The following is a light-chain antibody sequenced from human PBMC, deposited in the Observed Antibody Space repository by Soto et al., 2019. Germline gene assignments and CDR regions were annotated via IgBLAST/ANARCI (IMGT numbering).Light chain of an antibody. CDR1: SSNIGAGYD. CDR3: QSYDSSLSGSVV. CDR2: GNI. V-gene: IGLV1-40*01. Sequence: QPVLTQSPSVSGAPGQRVTISCTGSSSNIGAGYDIHWYQQLPGTAPKLLIYGNINRPSGVPDRFSGSKSGTSASLAITGLQAEDEADYYCQSYDSSLSGSVVFGGGTKVTVL. J-gene: IGLJ2*01.